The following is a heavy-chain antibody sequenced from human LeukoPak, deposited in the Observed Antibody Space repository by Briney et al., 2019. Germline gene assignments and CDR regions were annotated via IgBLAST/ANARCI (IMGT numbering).Heavy chain of an antibody. J-gene: IGHJ4*02. CDR3: ARDKRGSYADY. CDR1: GGSMSNYY. V-gene: IGHV4-59*01. D-gene: IGHD3-16*01. CDR2: IYYSGST. Sequence: SETLSLTCTVSGGSMSNYYWGWIRQPPGKGLEWIGYIYYSGSTSYNPSLKGRVTISVDTSSNQFSLKLSSVTAADTAKYYCARDKRGSYADYWGQGTLVTVSS.